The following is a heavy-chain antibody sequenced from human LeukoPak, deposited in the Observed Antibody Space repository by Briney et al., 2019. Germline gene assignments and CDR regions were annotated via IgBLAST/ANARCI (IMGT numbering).Heavy chain of an antibody. Sequence: ASVKVSCKASGYTFTSYGISWVRQAPGQGLEWTGWISAYNGNTNYAQKLQGRVTMTTDTSTSTAYMELRSLRSDDTAVYYCARTVHYGSGSYYNPRLGYFDYWGQGTLVTVSS. V-gene: IGHV1-18*01. J-gene: IGHJ4*02. CDR3: ARTVHYGSGSYYNPRLGYFDY. CDR1: GYTFTSYG. D-gene: IGHD3-10*01. CDR2: ISAYNGNT.